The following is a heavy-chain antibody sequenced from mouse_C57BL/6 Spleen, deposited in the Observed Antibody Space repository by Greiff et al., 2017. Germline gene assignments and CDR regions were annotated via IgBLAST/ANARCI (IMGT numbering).Heavy chain of an antibody. V-gene: IGHV1-42*01. CDR3: ASTVVARYFDV. CDR1: GYSFTGYY. D-gene: IGHD1-1*01. Sequence: VQLQQSGPELVKPGASVKISCKASGYSFTGYYMNWVKQSPEKSLEWIGEINPSTGGTTYNQKFKAKATLTVDKSSSTAYMQLKSLTSEDSAVYYCASTVVARYFDVWGTGTTVTVSS. J-gene: IGHJ1*03. CDR2: INPSTGGT.